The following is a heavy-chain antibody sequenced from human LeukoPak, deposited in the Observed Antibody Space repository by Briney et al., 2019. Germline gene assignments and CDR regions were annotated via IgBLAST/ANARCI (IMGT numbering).Heavy chain of an antibody. J-gene: IGHJ4*02. CDR2: INHSGST. CDR1: GGSFSGYY. CDR3: ARGSHYDILTGYSYYFDY. Sequence: SETLSLTCAVYGGSFSGYYWSWIRQPPGKGLEWIGEINHSGSTNYNPSLKSRVTISVDTSKNQFSLKLSSVTAADTAVYYCARGSHYDILTGYSYYFDYWGQGTLVTVSS. D-gene: IGHD3-9*01. V-gene: IGHV4-34*01.